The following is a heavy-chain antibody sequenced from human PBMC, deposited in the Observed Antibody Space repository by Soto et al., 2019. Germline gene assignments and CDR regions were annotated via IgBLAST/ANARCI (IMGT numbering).Heavy chain of an antibody. V-gene: IGHV3-74*01. J-gene: IGHJ4*02. CDR1: GFTISSYW. CDR2: INGDGSST. CDR3: ARDPYY. Sequence: GSLRLSCVVSGFTISSYWMHWVRQAPGKGLVWVSRINGDGSSTNYADSVKGRFTISRDNSKNTLYLQMNSLRAEDTAVYYCARDPYYWGQGTLVTVSS.